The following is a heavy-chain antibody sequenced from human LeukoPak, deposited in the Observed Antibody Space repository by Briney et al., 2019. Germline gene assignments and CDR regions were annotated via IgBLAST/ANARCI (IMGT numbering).Heavy chain of an antibody. Sequence: SVKVSCKASGYTFTCYYMHWVGQAPGQGLEWMGWINPNSGGTNYAQKFQGRVTMTRDTSISTAYMELSRLRSDDTAVYYCARDKALRYFDWLQNGMDVWGQGTTVTVSS. CDR1: GYTFTCYY. J-gene: IGHJ6*02. D-gene: IGHD3-9*01. V-gene: IGHV1-2*02. CDR3: ARDKALRYFDWLQNGMDV. CDR2: INPNSGGT.